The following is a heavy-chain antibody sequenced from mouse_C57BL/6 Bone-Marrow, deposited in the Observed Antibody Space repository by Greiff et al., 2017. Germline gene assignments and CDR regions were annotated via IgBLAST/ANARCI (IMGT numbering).Heavy chain of an antibody. D-gene: IGHD1-2*01. Sequence: VQRVESGAELARPGASVKLSCKASGYTFTSYGISWVKQRTGQGLEWIGEIYPRSGNTYYNEKFKGKATLTADKSSSTAYMELRSLTSEDSAVXFCARRGIHYDRLYFDYWGQGTTLTVSS. J-gene: IGHJ2*01. V-gene: IGHV1-81*01. CDR3: ARRGIHYDRLYFDY. CDR1: GYTFTSYG. CDR2: IYPRSGNT.